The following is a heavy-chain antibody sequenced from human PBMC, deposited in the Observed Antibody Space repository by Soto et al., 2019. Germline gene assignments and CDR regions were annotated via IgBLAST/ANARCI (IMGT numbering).Heavy chain of an antibody. CDR2: IYYSGST. V-gene: IGHV4-59*01. CDR3: VRGVLAAAGRWYYYGMDV. Sequence: SETLSLTCTVSGGSISSYYWSWIRQPPGKGLEWIGYIYYSGSTNYNPSLKSRVTISVDTSKNQSSLKLSSVTAADTAVYYCVRGVLAAAGRWYYYGMDVWGQGTTVTVSS. D-gene: IGHD6-13*01. J-gene: IGHJ6*02. CDR1: GGSISSYY.